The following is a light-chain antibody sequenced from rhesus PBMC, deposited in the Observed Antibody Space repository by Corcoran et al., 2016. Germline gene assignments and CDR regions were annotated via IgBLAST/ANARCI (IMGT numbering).Light chain of an antibody. J-gene: IGKJ3*01. CDR1: QGISSW. CDR3: QQYDDLPFT. Sequence: DIQMTQSPSSLSASVGDRVTNTCHGSQGISSWLAWYQKNPGKSPKPLIYYASSFQSGVPSRFSGSGAGTNYPLTISSLQPEYFVSYYCQQYDDLPFTFGPGTKLDIK. V-gene: IGKV1-19*01. CDR2: YAS.